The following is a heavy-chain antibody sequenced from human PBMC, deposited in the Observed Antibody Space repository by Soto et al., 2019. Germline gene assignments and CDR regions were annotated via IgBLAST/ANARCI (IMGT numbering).Heavy chain of an antibody. V-gene: IGHV1-3*01. CDR1: GYTFTSYA. CDR2: INAGKGNT. Sequence: ASVKVSCKASGYTFTSYAMHWVRQAPGQRLEWMGWINAGKGNTKYSQNFQGRVTFTRDTSASTAYMELSSLRSEDAAVYYCARERTVTSDFWFDPWGQGTLVTVYS. J-gene: IGHJ5*02. CDR3: ARERTVTSDFWFDP. D-gene: IGHD4-17*01.